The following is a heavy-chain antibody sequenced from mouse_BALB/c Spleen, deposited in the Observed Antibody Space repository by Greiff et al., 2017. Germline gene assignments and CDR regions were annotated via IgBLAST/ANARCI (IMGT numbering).Heavy chain of an antibody. J-gene: IGHJ4*01. CDR2: IWRGGST. Sequence: QVQLPQSGPSLVQPSQSLSITCTVSGFSLTSYGVHWVRQSPGKGLEWLGVIWRGGSTDYNAAFMSRLSIPKDNSNSQVFFKMNSLQADDTAIYYCAKKSYEAAMDYGGQGTSVTVSS. CDR3: AKKSYEAAMDY. CDR1: GFSLTSYG. V-gene: IGHV2-5-1*01. D-gene: IGHD2-3*01.